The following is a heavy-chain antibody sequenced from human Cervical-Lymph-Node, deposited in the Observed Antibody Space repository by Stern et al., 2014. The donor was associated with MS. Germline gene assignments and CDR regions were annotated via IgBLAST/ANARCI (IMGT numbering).Heavy chain of an antibody. D-gene: IGHD2-8*01. CDR2: IWYDGSNK. CDR3: AREGVNTAEYFQH. CDR1: GFTFSSYG. Sequence: VQLVQSGGGVVQPGKSLRLSCAASGFTFSSYGMHWVRQAPGKGLEWLAVIWYDGSNKYYADSVKGRFTISRDNSKNTLFLQMNSLRAEDTAVYFCAREGVNTAEYFQHWGQGTLVTVSS. V-gene: IGHV3-33*01. J-gene: IGHJ1*01.